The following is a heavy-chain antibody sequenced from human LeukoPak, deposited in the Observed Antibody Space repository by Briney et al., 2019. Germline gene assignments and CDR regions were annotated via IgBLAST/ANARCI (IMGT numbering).Heavy chain of an antibody. CDR1: GFTFSSYS. CDR3: AREDGDYAFDY. J-gene: IGHJ4*02. V-gene: IGHV3-21*01. Sequence: GGSLRLSCAASGFTFSSYSMNWVRQAPGKGLEWVSSISSSSSYIYYADSVKGRFTISRDNAKDSLYLQMNSLRAEDTAVYYCAREDGDYAFDYWGQGTLVTVSS. CDR2: ISSSSSYI. D-gene: IGHD4-17*01.